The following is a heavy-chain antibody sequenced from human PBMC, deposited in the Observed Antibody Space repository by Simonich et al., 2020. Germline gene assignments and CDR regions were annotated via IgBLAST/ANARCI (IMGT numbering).Heavy chain of an antibody. CDR3: ARHAGFAFDI. D-gene: IGHD6-13*01. Sequence: QLQLQESGPGLVKPSETLSLTCPVSGGSISSSSYYWGWIRQPPGKGLEWIGSIYYSGRTHYNPSLKRRVTISVDTSKIHFSLKLSSVTAADTSVYYCARHAGFAFDIWGQGTMVTVSS. V-gene: IGHV4-39*01. CDR2: IYYSGRT. CDR1: GGSISSSSYY. J-gene: IGHJ3*02.